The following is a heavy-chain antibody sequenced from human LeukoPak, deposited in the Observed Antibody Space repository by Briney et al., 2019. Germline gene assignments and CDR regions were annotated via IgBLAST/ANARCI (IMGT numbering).Heavy chain of an antibody. V-gene: IGHV4-30-2*01. J-gene: IGHJ5*02. CDR2: IYHSGST. CDR3: ARVGDRYCSSTSCSEFDP. CDR1: GGSISSGGYY. Sequence: TLSLTCTVSGGSISSGGYYWSWLRQPPGKGLEWIGYIYHSGSTYYNPSLKSRVTISVDRSKNQFSLKLSSVTAADTAVYYCARVGDRYCSSTSCSEFDPWGQGTLVTVSS. D-gene: IGHD2-2*01.